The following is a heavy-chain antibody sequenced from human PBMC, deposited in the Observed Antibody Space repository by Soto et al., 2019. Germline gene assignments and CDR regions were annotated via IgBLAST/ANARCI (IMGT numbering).Heavy chain of an antibody. Sequence: QVQLVESGGGVVQPGRSVRLSCAASGFTFSNYGMHWVRQAPGKGLDWVAVISYDGSIEYYSESVKGRFTMSRDNSENTVYLQMNSLRTEDTAVYFCGGDWVWFGAHPIDNWGQRTLVTVSS. CDR3: GGDWVWFGAHPIDN. J-gene: IGHJ4*02. D-gene: IGHD3-10*01. CDR1: GFTFSNYG. CDR2: ISYDGSIE. V-gene: IGHV3-30*03.